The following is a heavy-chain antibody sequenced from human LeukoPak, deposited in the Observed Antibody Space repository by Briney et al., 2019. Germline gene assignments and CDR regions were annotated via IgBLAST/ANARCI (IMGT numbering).Heavy chain of an antibody. CDR3: ARTTNLYYFDY. V-gene: IGHV3-20*04. Sequence: PGGSLRLSCAASGFTFDDYAMHWVRQGPGKGLEWVSGINWNGGSTGYADSVKGRFTISRDNAKNSLYLQMNSLRAEDTALYYCARTTNLYYFDYWGQGTLVTVSS. CDR1: GFTFDDYA. D-gene: IGHD4-17*01. CDR2: INWNGGST. J-gene: IGHJ4*02.